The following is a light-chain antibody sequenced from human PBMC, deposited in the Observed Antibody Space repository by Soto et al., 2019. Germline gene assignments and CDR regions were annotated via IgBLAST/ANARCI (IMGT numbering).Light chain of an antibody. CDR1: QSVNNDY. V-gene: IGKV3-20*01. J-gene: IGKJ4*01. CDR3: QQYGTSPIT. Sequence: ETVLTQSPGTLSLSPGERATLSCRATQSVNNDYLAWYQQRPGLAPRLLIFGASGRATGIPDRFSGSGSGTDFTLTIIRLEPEDFAIYYCQQYGTSPITCGGGTKVESK. CDR2: GAS.